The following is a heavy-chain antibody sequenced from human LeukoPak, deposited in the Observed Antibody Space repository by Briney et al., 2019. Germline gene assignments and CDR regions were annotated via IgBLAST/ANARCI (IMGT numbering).Heavy chain of an antibody. J-gene: IGHJ4*02. CDR3: AKDGLGTGRGDFDY. V-gene: IGHV3-23*01. Sequence: GGSLRLSCAASGFTFSSYAMSWVRQAPGKGLEWVSGIRGSGGTTYYADSVKGRFTISGDNSKNTLYLQMNSLRAEDTAVYSCAKDGLGTGRGDFDYWGQGTLVTVSS. CDR1: GFTFSSYA. CDR2: IRGSGGTT. D-gene: IGHD1-1*01.